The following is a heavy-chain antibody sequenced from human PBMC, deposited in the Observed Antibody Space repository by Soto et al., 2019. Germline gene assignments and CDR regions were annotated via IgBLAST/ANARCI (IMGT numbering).Heavy chain of an antibody. Sequence: LSLTCAASGFTFSSYAMHWVRQAPGKGLEWVAVISYDGSNKYYADSVKGRFTISRDNSKNTLYLQMNSLRAEDTAVYYCARADPIVVVVAATLFDYWGQGTLVTVSS. CDR2: ISYDGSNK. CDR3: ARADPIVVVVAATLFDY. J-gene: IGHJ4*02. V-gene: IGHV3-30-3*01. D-gene: IGHD2-15*01. CDR1: GFTFSSYA.